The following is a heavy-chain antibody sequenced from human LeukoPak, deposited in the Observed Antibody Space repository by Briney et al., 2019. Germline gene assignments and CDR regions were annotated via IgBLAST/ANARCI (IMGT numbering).Heavy chain of an antibody. V-gene: IGHV4-4*07. CDR2: VFTSGST. J-gene: IGHJ4*02. Sequence: SETLSLTCTVSGGSISSYYWSWIRQPAGKGLEWIGRVFTSGSTNYNPSLKSRVTMSVDTSKNQFYLKLSYVTDADTDVYYCARDDPDDSRGYSSWYFDYWGQGTLVTVSS. D-gene: IGHD3-22*01. CDR1: GGSISSYY. CDR3: ARDDPDDSRGYSSWYFDY.